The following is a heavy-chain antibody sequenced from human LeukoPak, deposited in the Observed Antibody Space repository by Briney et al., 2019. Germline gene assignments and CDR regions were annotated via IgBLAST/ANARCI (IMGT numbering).Heavy chain of an antibody. D-gene: IGHD4/OR15-4a*01. CDR1: GGSISSYY. CDR3: ARQQLKTMASFDY. Sequence: SETLSLTCTVSGGSISSYYWSWIRQPAGKGLEWIGRIYTSGSTNYSPSLKSRVTMSVDTSKNQFSLKLTSVTAADTAVYYCARQQLKTMASFDYCGQRTLVTVSS. J-gene: IGHJ4*02. V-gene: IGHV4-4*07. CDR2: IYTSGST.